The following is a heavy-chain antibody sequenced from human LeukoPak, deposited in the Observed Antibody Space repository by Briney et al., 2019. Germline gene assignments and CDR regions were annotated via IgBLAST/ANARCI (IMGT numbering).Heavy chain of an antibody. D-gene: IGHD2-2*01. Sequence: ASVKVSCKASGGTFSSYAISWVRQAPGQGLEWMGGIIPIFGTANYAQKSQGRVTITTDESTSTAYMELSSLRSEDTAVYYCARGGTLGYCSSTSCPIWDYWGQGTLVTVSS. V-gene: IGHV1-69*05. CDR2: IIPIFGTA. J-gene: IGHJ4*02. CDR1: GGTFSSYA. CDR3: ARGGTLGYCSSTSCPIWDY.